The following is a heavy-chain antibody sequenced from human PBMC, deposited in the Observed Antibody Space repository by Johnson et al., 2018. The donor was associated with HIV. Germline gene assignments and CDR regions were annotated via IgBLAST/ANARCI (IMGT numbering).Heavy chain of an antibody. CDR1: GFTFSSNW. CDR2: IKEDGSEK. V-gene: IGHV3-7*05. Sequence: VQLVESGGGLAQPGGSLRLSCAASGFTFSSNWMNWVRQAPGKGLQWVANIKEDGSEKYYVDSVRGRFTISRDNAKNSLYLQMNSLRVEDTAVYYCARPIARGASDIWGQGTMVTVSS. D-gene: IGHD3-10*01. CDR3: ARPIARGASDI. J-gene: IGHJ3*02.